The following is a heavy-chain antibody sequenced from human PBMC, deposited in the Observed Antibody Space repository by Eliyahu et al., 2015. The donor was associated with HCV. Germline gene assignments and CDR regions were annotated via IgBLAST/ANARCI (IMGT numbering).Heavy chain of an antibody. Sequence: EVQLVESGGGLVQPGGSLRLSCAASGFTFSSXXXNWVRQAPGKGLEWVSYISSSSSTIYYADSVKGRFTISRDNAKNSLYLQMNSLRAEDMAVYYCARGIPYYYDSSGYYYFDYWGQGTLVTVSS. CDR3: ARGIPYYYDSSGYYYFDY. J-gene: IGHJ4*02. CDR2: ISSSSSTI. V-gene: IGHV3-48*01. D-gene: IGHD3-22*01. CDR1: GFTFSSXX.